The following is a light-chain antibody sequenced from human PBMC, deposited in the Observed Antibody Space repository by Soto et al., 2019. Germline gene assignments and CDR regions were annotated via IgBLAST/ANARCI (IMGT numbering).Light chain of an antibody. CDR3: CSSTGSNTSV. Sequence: QSVLTQPRSVSGSPGQSVTISCTGTSSDVGGYNYVSWYQQHPGKAPKLMIYDVSKRPSGVSDRFSGSKSGNTASLTISGLQAEEEAHYYCCSSTGSNTSVFGGGTKLTVL. CDR2: DVS. CDR1: SSDVGGYNY. V-gene: IGLV2-11*01. J-gene: IGLJ3*02.